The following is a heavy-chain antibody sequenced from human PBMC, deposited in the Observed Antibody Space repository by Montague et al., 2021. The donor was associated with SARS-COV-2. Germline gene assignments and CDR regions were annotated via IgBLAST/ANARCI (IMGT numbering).Heavy chain of an antibody. CDR1: GFTFSNYA. Sequence: SLRHSCTASGFTFSNYAMHWVRQAPGKGLEWVAVISYDGSNKYYADSVKGRFTISRDNSKNTLYLQMNSLRAEDTAVYYCASTIVGATKGDYWGQGTLVTVSS. J-gene: IGHJ4*02. D-gene: IGHD1-26*01. CDR3: ASTIVGATKGDY. CDR2: ISYDGSNK. V-gene: IGHV3-30-3*01.